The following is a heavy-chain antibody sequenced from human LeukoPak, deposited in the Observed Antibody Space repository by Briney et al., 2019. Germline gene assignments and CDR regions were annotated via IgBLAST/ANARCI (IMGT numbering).Heavy chain of an antibody. CDR3: ARDLGGLKDAFDI. CDR2: IYYSGST. D-gene: IGHD3-16*01. V-gene: IGHV4-59*01. Sequence: PETLSLTCTVSGGSTSSYYWSWIRQPPGKGLEWIGYIYYSGSTNYNPSLKSRVTISVDTSKNQFSLKLSSVTAADTAVYYCARDLGGLKDAFDIWGQGTMVTVSS. J-gene: IGHJ3*02. CDR1: GGSTSSYY.